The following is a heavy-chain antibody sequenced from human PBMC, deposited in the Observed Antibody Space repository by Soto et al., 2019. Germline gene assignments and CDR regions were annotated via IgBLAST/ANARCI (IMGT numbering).Heavy chain of an antibody. J-gene: IGHJ4*02. Sequence: PGGSLRLSCATSAVTFTGFGMHWVRQAPSKGLEWVAVIQFDGSNTYYADSVKGRFTISRDNPKNMLYLQMNSLRAEDTAIYYCARDGVGTTTYFGYFDYWGLGTLVTAPQ. D-gene: IGHD1-26*01. CDR2: IQFDGSNT. V-gene: IGHV3-33*01. CDR1: AVTFTGFG. CDR3: ARDGVGTTTYFGYFDY.